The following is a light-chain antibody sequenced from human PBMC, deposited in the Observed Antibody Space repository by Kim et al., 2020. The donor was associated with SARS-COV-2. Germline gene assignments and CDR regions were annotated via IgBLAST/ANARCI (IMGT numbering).Light chain of an antibody. CDR2: GTS. J-gene: IGKJ4*01. Sequence: TLSLSPGERATLSCRASQTVSSSYLAWYRQKPGQPPRLLIYGTSTRATGVPDRFSGSGSGTDFTLTISRLEPEDFAVYYCQQYGSSFGGGTKLEI. CDR1: QTVSSSY. CDR3: QQYGSS. V-gene: IGKV3-20*01.